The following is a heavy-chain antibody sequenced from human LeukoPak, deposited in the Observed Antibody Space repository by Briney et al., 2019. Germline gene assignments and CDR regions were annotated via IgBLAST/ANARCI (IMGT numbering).Heavy chain of an antibody. CDR3: ARTRSGYSSGWYADY. CDR1: GGSISSYY. J-gene: IGHJ4*02. D-gene: IGHD6-19*01. Sequence: SETLSLTCTVSGGSISSYYWSWIRQPPGKGLEWIGYIYYSGSTNYNPSLKSRVTISVDTSKNQFSLKLSSVTAADTAVYYCARTRSGYSSGWYADYWGQGTLVTVSA. V-gene: IGHV4-59*01. CDR2: IYYSGST.